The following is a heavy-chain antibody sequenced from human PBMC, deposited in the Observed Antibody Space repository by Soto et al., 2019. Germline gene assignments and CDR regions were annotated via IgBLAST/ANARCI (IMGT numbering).Heavy chain of an antibody. Sequence: GESLKISCKGSAYSFTSYWIGWVRQMPGKGLEWMGIIYPGDSDTRYSPSFQGQVTISADKSISTAYLQWSSLKASDTAMYYCAGVRVRGIQLPYYYYYGMDVWGQGTTVTVSS. CDR1: AYSFTSYW. V-gene: IGHV5-51*01. D-gene: IGHD3-10*01. CDR3: AGVRVRGIQLPYYYYYGMDV. J-gene: IGHJ6*02. CDR2: IYPGDSDT.